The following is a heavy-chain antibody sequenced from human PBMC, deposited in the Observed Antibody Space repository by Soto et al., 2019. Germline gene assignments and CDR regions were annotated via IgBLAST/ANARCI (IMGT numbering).Heavy chain of an antibody. J-gene: IGHJ5*02. CDR2: ITASGDRT. CDR3: AKSTPVTALS. V-gene: IGHV3-23*01. Sequence: SLRLSCASSVFIFRYFAMSWVRQAPGKGLEWVAYITASGDRTSYADSVKGRLIISRDNSKNTLFLQMTSLRAEDTALYYCAKSTPVTALSWGQGSRVTVSS. D-gene: IGHD4-17*01. CDR1: VFIFRYFA.